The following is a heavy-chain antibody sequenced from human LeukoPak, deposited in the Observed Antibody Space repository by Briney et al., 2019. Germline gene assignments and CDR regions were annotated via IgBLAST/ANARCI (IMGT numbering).Heavy chain of an antibody. D-gene: IGHD3-16*02. Sequence: SETLSLTCTVSGGSISSGNYYWSWIRQPAGKGLEWIGRIYTRGSTKYTPSLKSRVTMSVDTSKNQFSLKLSSVTAADTAVYYCARGRGLRLGELSLYLHYYYYYMDVWGKGTTVTVSS. CDR1: GGSISSGNYY. CDR3: ARGRGLRLGELSLYLHYYYYYMDV. CDR2: IYTRGST. J-gene: IGHJ6*03. V-gene: IGHV4-61*02.